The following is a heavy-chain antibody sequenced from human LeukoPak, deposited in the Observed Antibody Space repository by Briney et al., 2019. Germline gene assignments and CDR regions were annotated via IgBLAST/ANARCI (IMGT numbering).Heavy chain of an antibody. D-gene: IGHD3-22*01. CDR3: AYDSSGYRPQDAFDI. CDR2: IYYSGST. Sequence: SQTLSLTCTVSGGSISSGDYYWSWIRQPPGKGLEWIGYIYYSGSTYYNPSLKSRVTISVDTSKNQFSLKLSSVTAADTAVYYCAYDSSGYRPQDAFDIWGQGTMVTVSS. CDR1: GGSISSGDYY. V-gene: IGHV4-30-4*08. J-gene: IGHJ3*02.